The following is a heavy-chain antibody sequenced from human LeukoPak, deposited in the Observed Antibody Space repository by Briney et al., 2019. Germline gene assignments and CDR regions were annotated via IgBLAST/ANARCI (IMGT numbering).Heavy chain of an antibody. J-gene: IGHJ4*02. CDR1: GGSISSYY. D-gene: IGHD6-6*01. V-gene: IGHV4-4*07. Sequence: SETLSLTCTFSGGSISSYYWSWIRQPAGKGLEWIGRIHTSGSTNYNPSLKSRVTMSVDTSKNQFSLKLSSVTAADTAVYYCATFSSSKPLDYWGQGTLVTVSS. CDR3: ATFSSSKPLDY. CDR2: IHTSGST.